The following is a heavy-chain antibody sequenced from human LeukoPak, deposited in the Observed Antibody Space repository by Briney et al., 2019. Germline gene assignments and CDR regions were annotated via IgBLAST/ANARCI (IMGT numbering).Heavy chain of an antibody. Sequence: PSETLSLTCTVSGGSISSGGNFWTWIRQHPGKGLEWIGYIYNSGRTYYNPPLKSRVTISLDTSKNQFSLKLSSVTAADTAVYYCAREGGYVERTLDSWGQGTLVTVSP. J-gene: IGHJ4*02. D-gene: IGHD3-10*02. CDR1: GGSISSGGNF. CDR3: AREGGYVERTLDS. V-gene: IGHV4-31*03. CDR2: IYNSGRT.